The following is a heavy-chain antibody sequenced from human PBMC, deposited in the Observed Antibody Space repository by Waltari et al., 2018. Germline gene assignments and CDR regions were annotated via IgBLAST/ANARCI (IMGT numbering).Heavy chain of an antibody. Sequence: QVQLQQWGAGLLKPSETLSLTCAVYGGSFSGYYWSWIRPPPGKGLEWIGEITHSGSTNYNPYLKSRVTISVDTAKNQCSLKLNYVTAADTAVYYCARGYCSGDSCSVYFDYWGQGTLVTVSS. CDR2: ITHSGST. CDR1: GGSFSGYY. J-gene: IGHJ4*02. V-gene: IGHV4-34*02. D-gene: IGHD2-15*01. CDR3: ARGYCSGDSCSVYFDY.